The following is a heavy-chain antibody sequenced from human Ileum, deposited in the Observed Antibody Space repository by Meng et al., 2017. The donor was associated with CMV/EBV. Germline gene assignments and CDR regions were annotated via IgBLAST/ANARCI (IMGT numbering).Heavy chain of an antibody. J-gene: IGHJ4*02. V-gene: IGHV1-18*04. D-gene: IGHD3-16*02. CDR3: ARIARWGDLSPDY. CDR1: GHTFSNDG. CDR2: ISAYNGNT. Sequence: ASVKVSCKTSGHTFSNDGISWVRQAPGQGLEWMGWISAYNGNTNYAQKFQGRVTMTTDTSTSTGYMELRSLRSDDTAVYYCARIARWGDLSPDYWGQGNLVNGAS.